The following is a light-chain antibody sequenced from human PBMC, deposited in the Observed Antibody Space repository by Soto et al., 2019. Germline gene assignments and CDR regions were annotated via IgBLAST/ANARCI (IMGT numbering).Light chain of an antibody. CDR3: QSYDSSLSVV. CDR2: GNS. J-gene: IGLJ2*01. Sequence: QSVLTQPPSVSGAPGQRVTISCTGSSSNIGAGYDVHWYQQLPGTAPKLLMYGNSNRPSGVPDRFSGSKSGTSASLAITKLQAEDEADYYCQSYDSSLSVVFGGGTKLIVL. V-gene: IGLV1-40*01. CDR1: SSNIGAGYD.